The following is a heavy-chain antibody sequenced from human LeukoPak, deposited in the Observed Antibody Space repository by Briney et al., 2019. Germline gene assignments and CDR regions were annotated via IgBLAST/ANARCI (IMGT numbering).Heavy chain of an antibody. CDR3: ARGGIPATWYYFDY. J-gene: IGHJ4*02. D-gene: IGHD2-2*01. Sequence: GGSLRLSCAASGFTFNTYGMHWVRQAPGKGLEWVAVIFSGGSTYYADSVKGRFTISRDNSKNTLYLQMNSLRAEDTAVYYCARGGIPATWYYFDYWGQGTLVTVSS. CDR2: IFSGGST. V-gene: IGHV3-66*01. CDR1: GFTFNTYG.